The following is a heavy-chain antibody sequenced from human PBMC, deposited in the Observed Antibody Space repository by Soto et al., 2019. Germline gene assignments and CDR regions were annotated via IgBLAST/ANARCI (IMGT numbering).Heavy chain of an antibody. J-gene: IGHJ5*02. V-gene: IGHV1-69*13. CDR1: GCTFSSYA. D-gene: IGHD2-8*01. CDR2: IIPIFGTA. CDR3: ARATIDLYAKHNWFDP. Sequence: SVKVSCKASGCTFSSYAISWVRQAPGQGLEWMGGIIPIFGTANYAQKFQGRVTITADESTSTAYMELSSLRSEDTAVYYCARATIDLYAKHNWFDPWGQGTLVTVSS.